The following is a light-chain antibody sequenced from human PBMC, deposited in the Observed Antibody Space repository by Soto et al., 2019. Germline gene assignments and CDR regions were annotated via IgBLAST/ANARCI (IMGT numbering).Light chain of an antibody. Sequence: DIQMTQSPSTLSASVGDRVTITCRASQTIRGYLAWYQQKPGKAPKLLIYKASTLESGVPSRFSGSGSGSEFTLTISSLQPDDFATYYCQHYDAYSTWTFGQGIKVEIK. CDR3: QHYDAYSTWT. CDR1: QTIRGY. V-gene: IGKV1-5*03. J-gene: IGKJ1*01. CDR2: KAS.